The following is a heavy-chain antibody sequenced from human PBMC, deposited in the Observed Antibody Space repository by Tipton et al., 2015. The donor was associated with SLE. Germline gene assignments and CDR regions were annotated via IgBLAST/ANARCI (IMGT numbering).Heavy chain of an antibody. CDR3: ARDLANDPVYSGIMDV. CDR2: ISYDGSNK. Sequence: RSLRLSCAASGFTFSTYAMHWVRQAPGKGLEWVAVISYDGSNKYYADSVKGRFTISRDNSKNTLYLHMNSLRAEDTAVYYCARDLANDPVYSGIMDVWGKGTTVTVSS. J-gene: IGHJ6*03. D-gene: IGHD3-10*02. CDR1: GFTFSTYA. V-gene: IGHV3-30*04.